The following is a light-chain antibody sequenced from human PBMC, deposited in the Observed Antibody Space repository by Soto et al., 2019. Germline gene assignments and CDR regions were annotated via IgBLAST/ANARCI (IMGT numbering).Light chain of an antibody. CDR3: SSYTSSSTRVL. CDR1: SSDVGGYKY. Sequence: QSVLTQPASVSGSPGQSVTISCTGTSSDVGGYKYVSWYQQHPGNAPKLMIYEVSNRPSGVSNRFSGSKFGNTASLTISGLQAEDEADYYCSSYTSSSTRVLFGGGTKVTVL. CDR2: EVS. J-gene: IGLJ2*01. V-gene: IGLV2-14*01.